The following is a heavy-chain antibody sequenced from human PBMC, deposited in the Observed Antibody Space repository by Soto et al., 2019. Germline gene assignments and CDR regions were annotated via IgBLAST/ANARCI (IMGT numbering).Heavy chain of an antibody. J-gene: IGHJ6*02. CDR3: AREKPSHDYGGNLDRGMDV. D-gene: IGHD4-17*01. Sequence: GASVKVSCKASGGTFSSYAISWVRQAPGQGLEWMGGIIPIFGTANYAQKFQGRVTITADESTSTAYMELSSLRSEDTAVYYCAREKPSHDYGGNLDRGMDVWGQGTTVTVSS. CDR1: GGTFSSYA. V-gene: IGHV1-69*13. CDR2: IIPIFGTA.